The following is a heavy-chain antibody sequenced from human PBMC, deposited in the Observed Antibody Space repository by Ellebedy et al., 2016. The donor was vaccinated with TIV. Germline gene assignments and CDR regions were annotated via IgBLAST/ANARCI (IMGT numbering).Heavy chain of an antibody. Sequence: GESLKISCAASGFTFSNFWMHWVRQAPGQGLVWVSRISTSGGSITYADSVKGRFTISRDNAKNTLYLQMNNLRAEDTAFYYCAAGPYSYGWGYWGQGTLITVSS. CDR3: AAGPYSYGWGY. CDR2: ISTSGGSI. J-gene: IGHJ4*02. D-gene: IGHD5-18*01. CDR1: GFTFSNFW. V-gene: IGHV3-74*03.